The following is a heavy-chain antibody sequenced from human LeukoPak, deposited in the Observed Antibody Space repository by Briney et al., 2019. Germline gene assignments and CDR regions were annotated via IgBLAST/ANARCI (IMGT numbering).Heavy chain of an antibody. J-gene: IGHJ4*02. D-gene: IGHD3-22*01. Sequence: ASVKVPCKASGYTFTSYDINWVRQATGQGLEWMGWMNPNSGNTGYAQKFQGRVTMTRDTSISTAYMELSRLRSDDTAVYYCARGFAYYYDSSGLGYWGQGTLVTVSS. CDR3: ARGFAYYYDSSGLGY. CDR1: GYTFTSYD. CDR2: MNPNSGNT. V-gene: IGHV1-8*01.